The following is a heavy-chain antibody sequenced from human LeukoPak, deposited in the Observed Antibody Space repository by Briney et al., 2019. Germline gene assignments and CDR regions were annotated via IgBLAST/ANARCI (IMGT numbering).Heavy chain of an antibody. CDR3: ARVMNDYGDYVFDY. Sequence: ETLSLTCTVSGGSISSSSYYWGWIRQPPGKGLEWVSYISSSSSYIYYADSVKGRFTISRDNAKNSLYLQMNSLRTEDTAVYYCARVMNDYGDYVFDYWGQGTLVTVSS. D-gene: IGHD4-17*01. CDR2: ISSSSSYI. J-gene: IGHJ4*02. CDR1: GGSISSSS. V-gene: IGHV3-21*01.